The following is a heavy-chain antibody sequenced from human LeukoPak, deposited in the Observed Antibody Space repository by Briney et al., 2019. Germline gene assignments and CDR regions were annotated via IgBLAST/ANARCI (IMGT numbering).Heavy chain of an antibody. J-gene: IGHJ4*02. CDR2: IYYSAST. V-gene: IGHV4-59*08. CDR1: DGSISSYY. D-gene: IGHD6-19*01. Sequence: PSETLSLTCTYSDGSISSYYWRWIRQPPGKGLEWIGYIYYSASTNYTPSLKSRVTISVDTSKNQFSLKLSSVTAADTAVYYCARRHSSGWSHFAYWGQGTLVTVSS. CDR3: ARRHSSGWSHFAY.